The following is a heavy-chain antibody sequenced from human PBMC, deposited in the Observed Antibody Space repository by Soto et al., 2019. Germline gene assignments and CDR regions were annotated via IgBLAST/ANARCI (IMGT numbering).Heavy chain of an antibody. D-gene: IGHD2-8*01. J-gene: IGHJ5*02. CDR3: ARDGVATPNWFDP. CDR2: IYYSGRA. V-gene: IGHV4-31*03. Sequence: QVQLQESGPGLVKPSQTLSLTCTVSGGSISSGGYYWSWIRQHPGKGLEWIGYIYYSGRAYYNPSLRGRVTMSVDSSKNQISLRLTSVTAADTAVSYCARDGVATPNWFDPWGQGTLVTVSS. CDR1: GGSISSGGYY.